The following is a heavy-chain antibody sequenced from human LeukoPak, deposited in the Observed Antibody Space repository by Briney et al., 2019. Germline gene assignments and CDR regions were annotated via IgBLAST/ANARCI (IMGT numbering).Heavy chain of an antibody. CDR1: GGSISSYY. CDR3: ARDRGGVVVKDWFDP. J-gene: IGHJ5*02. V-gene: IGHV4-4*07. D-gene: IGHD2-15*01. CDR2: IYTSGST. Sequence: SETLSLTCTVSGGSISSYYWSWIRQPAGKGLEWIGRIYTSGSTNYNPSLKSRVTMSVDTSKNQFSLKLGSVTAADTAVYYCARDRGGVVVKDWFDPWGQGTLVTVSS.